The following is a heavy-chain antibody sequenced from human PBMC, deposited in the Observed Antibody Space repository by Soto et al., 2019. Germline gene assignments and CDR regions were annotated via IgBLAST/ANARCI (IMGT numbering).Heavy chain of an antibody. Sequence: PSETLSLTCTVSGGSISSYYWSWIRQPPGKGLEWIGYIYYSGSTNYNPSLKSRVTISVDTSKNQFSLKLSSVTAADTAVYYCARGYYDSSGYETYFDYWGQGTLVTVS. CDR1: GGSISSYY. D-gene: IGHD3-22*01. J-gene: IGHJ4*02. V-gene: IGHV4-59*01. CDR3: ARGYYDSSGYETYFDY. CDR2: IYYSGST.